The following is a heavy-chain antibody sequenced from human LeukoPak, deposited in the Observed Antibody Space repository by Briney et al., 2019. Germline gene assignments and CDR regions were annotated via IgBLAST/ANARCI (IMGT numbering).Heavy chain of an antibody. Sequence: ASVNVSCKASGYTFSGYYFHWVRQAPGQGLEWMGWINPNSGGTNYAQKFQGRVTMTRDTSISTAYMELSRLRSDDTAVYYCAGYSGSYLVLGTFDIWGQGTMVTVSS. J-gene: IGHJ3*02. CDR1: GYTFSGYY. CDR3: AGYSGSYLVLGTFDI. CDR2: INPNSGGT. D-gene: IGHD1-26*01. V-gene: IGHV1-2*02.